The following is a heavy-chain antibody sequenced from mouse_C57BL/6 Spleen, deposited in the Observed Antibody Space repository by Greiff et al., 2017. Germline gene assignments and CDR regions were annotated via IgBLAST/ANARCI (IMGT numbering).Heavy chain of an antibody. CDR3: ARSDSTVVADYAMDY. J-gene: IGHJ4*01. CDR1: GYAFSSYW. D-gene: IGHD1-1*01. CDR2: IYPGAGDT. Sequence: QVQLQQSGAELVKPGASVKISCKASGYAFSSYWLNWVKQRPGKGLAWIGQIYPGAGDTHYNGKFKGKATLTAAKSSSTAYMQLSSLTSEDSAVYFCARSDSTVVADYAMDYWGQGTSVTVSS. V-gene: IGHV1-80*01.